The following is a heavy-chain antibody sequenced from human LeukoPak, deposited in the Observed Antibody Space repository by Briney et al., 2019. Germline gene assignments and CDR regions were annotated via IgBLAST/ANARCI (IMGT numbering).Heavy chain of an antibody. Sequence: SETLSLTCTVSGGSISSYYWSWIRQPAGKGLESIGHISTSGSTNYNPSLKSRVTISVDTSKNQFSLKLSSVTAADTAVYYCAGLIRPGWFDPWGQGTLVTVSS. D-gene: IGHD1-14*01. J-gene: IGHJ5*02. CDR3: AGLIRPGWFDP. CDR1: GGSISSYY. V-gene: IGHV4-4*08. CDR2: ISTSGST.